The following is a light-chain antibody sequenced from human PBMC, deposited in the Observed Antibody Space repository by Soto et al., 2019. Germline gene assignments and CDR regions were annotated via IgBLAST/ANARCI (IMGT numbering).Light chain of an antibody. Sequence: EIVLTQSPVTLSLSPGERATLSCRASQSVRTYLAWYQVKPGQAPRLLIYDASSRASGVPARFSGSGSGTDFTLTISSLEPEDFAVYYCQQYGSSPYTFGLGTKVDNK. CDR3: QQYGSSPYT. V-gene: IGKV3-20*01. CDR1: QSVRTY. CDR2: DAS. J-gene: IGKJ2*01.